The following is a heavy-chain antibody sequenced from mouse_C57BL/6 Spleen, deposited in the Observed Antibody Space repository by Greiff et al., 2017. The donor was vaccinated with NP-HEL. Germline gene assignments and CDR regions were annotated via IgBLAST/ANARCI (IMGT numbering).Heavy chain of an antibody. V-gene: IGHV1-26*01. Sequence: EVQLQQSGPELVKPGASVKISCKASGYTFTDYYMNWVKQSHGKSLEWIGDINPNNGGTSYNQKFKGKATLTVDESSSTAYMELRSLTSEDSAVYYCARSYGSHVWGTGTTVTVSS. CDR3: ARSYGSHV. J-gene: IGHJ1*03. CDR1: GYTFTDYY. CDR2: INPNNGGT. D-gene: IGHD1-1*02.